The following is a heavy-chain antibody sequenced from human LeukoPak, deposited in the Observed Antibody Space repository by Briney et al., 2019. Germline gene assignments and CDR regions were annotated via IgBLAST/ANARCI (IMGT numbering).Heavy chain of an antibody. J-gene: IGHJ4*02. D-gene: IGHD3-3*01. Sequence: GASVKVSCKASGYTFTSYDINWVRQATGQGLEWMGWMNPNSGNTGYAQKFQGRVTITRNTSISTAYMELSSLRSDDTAVYYCARASLSASLRPTGENDYWGQGTLVTVSS. CDR2: MNPNSGNT. CDR1: GYTFTSYD. CDR3: ARASLSASLRPTGENDY. V-gene: IGHV1-8*03.